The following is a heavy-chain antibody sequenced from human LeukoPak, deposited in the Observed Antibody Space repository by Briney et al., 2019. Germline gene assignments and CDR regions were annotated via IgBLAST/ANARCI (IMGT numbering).Heavy chain of an antibody. CDR3: AKDLGSGSYPDAFDI. Sequence: GGSLRLSCAASGFTFSSYGMHRVRQAPGKGLEWVAVISYDGSNKYYADSVKGRFTISRDNSKNTLYLQMNSLRAEDTAVYYCAKDLGSGSYPDAFDIWGQGTMVTVSS. D-gene: IGHD1-26*01. V-gene: IGHV3-30*18. CDR1: GFTFSSYG. CDR2: ISYDGSNK. J-gene: IGHJ3*02.